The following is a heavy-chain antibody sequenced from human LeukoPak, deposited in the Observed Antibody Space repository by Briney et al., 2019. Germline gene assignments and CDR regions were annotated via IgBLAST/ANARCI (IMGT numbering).Heavy chain of an antibody. Sequence: GASVKVSCKVSGHTLTELSMHWVRQAPGRGLEGVGGFDPEHGETIYAQKLQGRVTMTEDTSTDTTYMELSSLRSEDTAVYYCARRRYWYDSSGYYYGFDYWGQGTLVTVSS. CDR2: FDPEHGET. D-gene: IGHD3-22*01. J-gene: IGHJ4*02. CDR3: ARRRYWYDSSGYYYGFDY. V-gene: IGHV1-24*01. CDR1: GHTLTELS.